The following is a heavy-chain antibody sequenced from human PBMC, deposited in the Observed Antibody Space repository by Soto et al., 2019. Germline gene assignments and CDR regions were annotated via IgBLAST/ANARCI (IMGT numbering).Heavy chain of an antibody. CDR2: ISSSGSTI. D-gene: IGHD5-18*01. CDR1: GFTFSDYY. J-gene: IGHJ6*02. CDR3: ARAEYSYGNYYYYGMDV. Sequence: GGSLRLSCAASGFTFSDYYMTWIRQAPGKGLEWVSYISSSGSTISYADSVKGRFTISRDNAKNSLYLQMNSLRLEDTAVYYCARAEYSYGNYYYYGMDVWGQGTTVTVS. V-gene: IGHV3-11*01.